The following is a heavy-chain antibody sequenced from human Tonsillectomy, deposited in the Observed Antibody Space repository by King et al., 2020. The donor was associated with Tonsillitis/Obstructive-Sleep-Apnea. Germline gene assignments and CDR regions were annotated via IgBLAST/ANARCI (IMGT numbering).Heavy chain of an antibody. CDR3: ARDLRDFWRGYYDYNHMDV. CDR2: ISGYNGNT. CDR1: GYTFTSYG. V-gene: IGHV1-18*01. J-gene: IGHJ6*03. Sequence: VQLVQSGAEVKKPGASVKVSCKASGYTFTSYGISWVRQAPGQGLEWMGWISGYNGNTNHAQKFQGRVTMTTDTSTSTAYMELRSLRSEDTAVYYCARDLRDFWRGYYDYNHMDVGGKGTTATVSS. D-gene: IGHD3-3*01.